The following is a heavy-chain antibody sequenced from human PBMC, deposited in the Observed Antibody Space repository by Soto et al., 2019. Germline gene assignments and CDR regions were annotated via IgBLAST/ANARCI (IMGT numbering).Heavy chain of an antibody. V-gene: IGHV4-34*01. D-gene: IGHD3-3*01. Sequence: LSLTCAVYCGSFSGYYWSWIRQPPGKGLEWIGEINHSGSTNYNPSLKSRVTISVDTSKNQFSLKLSSVTAADTAVYYCARGGERITIFGVVIRPYYYGMDVWGQGTTVTVSS. J-gene: IGHJ6*02. CDR1: CGSFSGYY. CDR2: INHSGST. CDR3: ARGGERITIFGVVIRPYYYGMDV.